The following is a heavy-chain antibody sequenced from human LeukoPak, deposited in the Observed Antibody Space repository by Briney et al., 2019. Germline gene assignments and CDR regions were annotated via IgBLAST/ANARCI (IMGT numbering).Heavy chain of an antibody. V-gene: IGHV3-7*05. D-gene: IGHD3-22*01. CDR1: GFTFSSYW. CDR2: IKQDGSEK. CDR3: ARVKADSSGLGSIEY. J-gene: IGHJ4*02. Sequence: GGSLRLSCAASGFTFSSYWMSWVRQAPGKGLEWVANIKQDGSEKNYVDSVKGRFTISRDNAKNSLYLQMNSLRAEDTAVYYCARVKADSSGLGSIEYWGRGTLVTVSS.